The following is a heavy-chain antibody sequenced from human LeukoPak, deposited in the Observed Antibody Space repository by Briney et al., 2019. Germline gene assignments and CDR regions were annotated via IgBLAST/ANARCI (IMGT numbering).Heavy chain of an antibody. CDR1: GGSISSYY. Sequence: KASETLSLTCTVSGGSISSYYWSWIRQPPGKGLEWIGEINHSGSTNYNPSLKSRVTISVDTSKNQFSLKLSSVTAADTAVYYCARVLAARYGSGNLHYYYYGMDVWGQGTTVTVSS. CDR2: INHSGST. CDR3: ARVLAARYGSGNLHYYYYGMDV. D-gene: IGHD3-10*01. J-gene: IGHJ6*02. V-gene: IGHV4-34*01.